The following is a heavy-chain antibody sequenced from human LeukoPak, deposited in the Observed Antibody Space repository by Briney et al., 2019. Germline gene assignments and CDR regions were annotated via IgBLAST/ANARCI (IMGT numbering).Heavy chain of an antibody. CDR1: GFTFRSYA. V-gene: IGHV3-23*01. J-gene: IGHJ4*02. D-gene: IGHD3-22*01. CDR2: ISGSGVST. Sequence: PGGSLRLSCVASGFTFRSYAMSWVRQAPGKGLEWVSTISGSGVSTDYAVSVKGRFTISRDNSKNTLYLQMSSLRAEDTAVYYCAKVYRIIVGTNYFDYWGQGTLVTVSS. CDR3: AKVYRIIVGTNYFDY.